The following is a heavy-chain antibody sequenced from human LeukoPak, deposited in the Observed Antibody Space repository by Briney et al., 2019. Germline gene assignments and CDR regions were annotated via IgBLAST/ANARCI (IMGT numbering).Heavy chain of an antibody. V-gene: IGHV3-15*01. CDR2: IKSKSDGGTI. Sequence: GGSLRLSCAASGFIFSNAWMNWVRQTPGKGLEWVGRIKSKSDGGTIDYAAPVKGRFTISRDDSKNTLYLQINSLETEDTGVYYCTTGGWYGGDFWGQGTLVTVSS. D-gene: IGHD6-19*01. J-gene: IGHJ4*02. CDR3: TTGGWYGGDF. CDR1: GFIFSNAW.